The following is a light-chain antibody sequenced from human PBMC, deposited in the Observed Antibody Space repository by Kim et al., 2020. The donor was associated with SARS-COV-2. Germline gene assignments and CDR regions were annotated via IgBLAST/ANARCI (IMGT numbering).Light chain of an antibody. Sequence: QSALTQPASVSGSPGQSITISCTGTSSDVGGYNYVSWYQQHPGKAPKLMIYDVSKRPSGVSNCFSGSKSGNTASLTISGLQAEDEADYYCSSYTSSSTFYVFGTGTKVTVL. CDR1: SSDVGGYNY. CDR2: DVS. CDR3: SSYTSSSTFYV. J-gene: IGLJ1*01. V-gene: IGLV2-14*01.